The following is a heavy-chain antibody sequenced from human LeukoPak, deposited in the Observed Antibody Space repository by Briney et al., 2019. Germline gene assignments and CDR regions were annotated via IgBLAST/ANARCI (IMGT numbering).Heavy chain of an antibody. CDR2: ISGRGDST. J-gene: IGHJ5*02. D-gene: IGHD3-16*01. CDR3: AKDRVSPGFNWFDP. CDR1: GFTFSSYA. V-gene: IGHV3-23*01. Sequence: GGSLRLSCAASGFTFSSYAMSWVRQAPGKGLEWVSAISGRGDSTYYTDSVKGRFPISRENSKNTLYLQMNSLRADDTAVYYCAKDRVSPGFNWFDPWGQGTLVTVSS.